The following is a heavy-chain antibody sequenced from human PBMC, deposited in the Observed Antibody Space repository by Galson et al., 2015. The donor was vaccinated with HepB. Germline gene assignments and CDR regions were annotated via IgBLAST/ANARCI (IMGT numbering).Heavy chain of an antibody. CDR3: ARERGYYYGSGTDAFDI. Sequence: SLRLSCAASGFTFSSYWMSWVRQAPGKGLEWVANIKQDGSEKYYVDSVKGRFTISRDNAKNSLYLQMNSLRAEDTAVYYCARERGYYYGSGTDAFDIWGQGTMVTVSS. CDR1: GFTFSSYW. CDR2: IKQDGSEK. D-gene: IGHD3-10*01. V-gene: IGHV3-7*03. J-gene: IGHJ3*02.